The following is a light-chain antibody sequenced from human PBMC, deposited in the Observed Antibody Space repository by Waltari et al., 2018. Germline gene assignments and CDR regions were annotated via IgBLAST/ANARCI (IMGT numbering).Light chain of an antibody. V-gene: IGLV2-11*01. Sequence: QSALTQPRSVSGSPGQSVAISCTGTSSDVGGYNYVSWYQPHPGKAPKPMSYDVTERPAGVPDRFSGSKSGTTASLTVSGLQAEDEADYYCCSFAAGDAYVFGTGTKVSVL. CDR1: SSDVGGYNY. CDR2: DVT. J-gene: IGLJ1*01. CDR3: CSFAAGDAYV.